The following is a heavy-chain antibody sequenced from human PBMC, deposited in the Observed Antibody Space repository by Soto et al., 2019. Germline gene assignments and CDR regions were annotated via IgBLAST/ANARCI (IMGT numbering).Heavy chain of an antibody. Sequence: EVQLVEAGGGLVKPGGSLRLSCAASGFTFSSYSMNWVRQAPGKGLEWVSSISSSSSYIYYADSMKGRFTISRDNAKNSLYLQMNSLRAEDTAVYYCARWYYYDSSGYYQTTYAFEIWGQGTMVTVSS. CDR2: ISSSSSYI. D-gene: IGHD3-22*01. CDR1: GFTFSSYS. J-gene: IGHJ3*02. V-gene: IGHV3-21*01. CDR3: ARWYYYDSSGYYQTTYAFEI.